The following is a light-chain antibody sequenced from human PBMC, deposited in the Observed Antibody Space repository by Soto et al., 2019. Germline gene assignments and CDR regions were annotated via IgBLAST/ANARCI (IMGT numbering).Light chain of an antibody. V-gene: IGKV1-5*01. CDR3: QQYNSYSET. J-gene: IGKJ1*01. CDR2: DAS. CDR1: QSISSW. Sequence: DIQMTQSPSTLSPSPGDRATIPCRASQSISSWLAWYQQKPGKAPKLLIYDASSLETGVPSRFSGSGSGTEFTLIISSLQPDDFATYYCQQYNSYSETFGQGTKVDIK.